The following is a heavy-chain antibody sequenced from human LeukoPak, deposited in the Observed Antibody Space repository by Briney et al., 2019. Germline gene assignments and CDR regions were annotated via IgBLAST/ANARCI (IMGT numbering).Heavy chain of an antibody. CDR2: IYYSGST. CDR1: GGSISSRSYY. J-gene: IGHJ4*02. V-gene: IGHV4-39*07. D-gene: IGHD3-22*01. CDR3: ARERDYYDSSGSPSY. Sequence: SETLSLTCTVSGGSISSRSYYWGWIRQPPGKGLEWIGSIYYSGSTYYNPSLKSRVTISVDTTKNQFSLKVRSVTAADTAVYYCARERDYYDSSGSPSYWGQGTLVTVSS.